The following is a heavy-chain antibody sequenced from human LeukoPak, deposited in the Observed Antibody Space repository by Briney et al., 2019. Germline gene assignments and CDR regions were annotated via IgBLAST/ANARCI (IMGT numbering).Heavy chain of an antibody. V-gene: IGHV3-23*01. CDR3: AKKTGYYGSGSYYPIDH. Sequence: GGSLRLSCVGSGFIFSNYAMSWVRQAPGKGLEWVSAISGNGGSTYYADSVKGRFTISRDNSKNTLYLQMNSLRAEDTAVYHCAKKTGYYGSGSYYPIDHWGQGTLVIVSS. D-gene: IGHD3-10*01. CDR1: GFIFSNYA. CDR2: ISGNGGST. J-gene: IGHJ4*02.